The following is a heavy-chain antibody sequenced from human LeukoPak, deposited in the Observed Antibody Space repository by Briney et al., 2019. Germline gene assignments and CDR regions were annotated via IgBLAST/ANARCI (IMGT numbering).Heavy chain of an antibody. Sequence: SQTLSLTCAISGDSVSSNTTACNWIRQSPSRGLEWLGRTYYRSKWYNDYAISVKSRIIINPDTSKNHFSLQLNSVTAEDTAVYYCVRGGQGDGYSADEAFDFWGQGTVVTVSS. CDR1: GDSVSSNTTA. CDR3: VRGGQGDGYSADEAFDF. V-gene: IGHV6-1*01. D-gene: IGHD5-24*01. J-gene: IGHJ3*01. CDR2: TYYRSKWYN.